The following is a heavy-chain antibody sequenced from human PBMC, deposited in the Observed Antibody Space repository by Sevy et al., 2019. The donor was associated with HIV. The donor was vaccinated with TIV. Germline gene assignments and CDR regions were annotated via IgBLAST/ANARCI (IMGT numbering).Heavy chain of an antibody. D-gene: IGHD3-3*01. V-gene: IGHV3-21*01. Sequence: GGSLRLSCAASGFTFSSYSMNWVRQAPGKGLEWVSSISSSSSYIDYADSVKGRFTISRDNAKNSLYLQMNSLRAEDTAVYYCARDQPTPYYDFSSGYGSYYYYGMDVWGQGTTVTVSS. CDR2: ISSSSSYI. J-gene: IGHJ6*02. CDR1: GFTFSSYS. CDR3: ARDQPTPYYDFSSGYGSYYYYGMDV.